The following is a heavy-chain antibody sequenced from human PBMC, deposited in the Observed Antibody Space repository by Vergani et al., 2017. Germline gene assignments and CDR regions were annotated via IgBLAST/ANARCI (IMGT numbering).Heavy chain of an antibody. D-gene: IGHD4-11*01. V-gene: IGHV3-30*03. J-gene: IGHJ3*02. CDR3: ARAPAMTTVTPDAFDI. Sequence: VQLVESGGGLVQPGRSLRLSCAASGFTFSSYGMHWVRQAPGKGLEWVAVISYDGSNKYYADSVKGRFTISRDNSKNTLYLQMNSLRAEDTAVYYCARAPAMTTVTPDAFDIWGQGTMVTVSS. CDR1: GFTFSSYG. CDR2: ISYDGSNK.